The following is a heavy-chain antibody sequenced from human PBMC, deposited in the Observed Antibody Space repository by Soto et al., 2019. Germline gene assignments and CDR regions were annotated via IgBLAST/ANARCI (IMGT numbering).Heavy chain of an antibody. CDR1: GFTFSSYA. CDR2: INDSGGRT. Sequence: EVQLLESGGGLVQPGGSLRLSCAASGFTFSSYAMSWVRQAPGKGLEWVSAINDSGGRTYYADSVKGRFTISRDNSKNTLDLQMNSLRDEDTGVYFCARDPGSGWAFDYWGQGALVTVSA. J-gene: IGHJ4*02. D-gene: IGHD6-19*01. V-gene: IGHV3-23*01. CDR3: ARDPGSGWAFDY.